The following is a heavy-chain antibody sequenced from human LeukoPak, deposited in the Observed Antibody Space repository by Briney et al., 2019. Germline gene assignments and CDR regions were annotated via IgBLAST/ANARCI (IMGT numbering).Heavy chain of an antibody. V-gene: IGHV1-2*02. CDR1: GYTFTRHY. CDR2: INPKHGDT. CDR3: ARGELWHGYFDL. Sequence: ASVKVSCKASGYTFTRHYMHWVRQAPGQGLEWMGWINPKHGDTNYAQKFQDRVSMTRDTSISTAYMHLSRLRSDDTAVYYCARGELWHGYFDLWGRGTLVTVSS. D-gene: IGHD2-21*01. J-gene: IGHJ2*01.